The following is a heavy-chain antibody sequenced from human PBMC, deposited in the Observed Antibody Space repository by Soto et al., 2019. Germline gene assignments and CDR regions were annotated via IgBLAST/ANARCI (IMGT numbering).Heavy chain of an antibody. Sequence: QVQLVESGGGVVQPGRSLRLSCAASGFTFSSYAMHWVRQAPGKGLEWVAVISYDGSNKYYADSVKGRFTISRDNSKNTLYLQMNSLRAEDTAVYYCAREGGRYLRRYGMDVWGQGTTVTVSS. CDR1: GFTFSSYA. D-gene: IGHD1-26*01. CDR2: ISYDGSNK. J-gene: IGHJ6*02. CDR3: AREGGRYLRRYGMDV. V-gene: IGHV3-30-3*01.